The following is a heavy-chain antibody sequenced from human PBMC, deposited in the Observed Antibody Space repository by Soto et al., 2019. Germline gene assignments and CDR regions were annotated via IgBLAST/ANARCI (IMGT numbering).Heavy chain of an antibody. CDR1: GFTFSSYA. J-gene: IGHJ6*02. V-gene: IGHV3-30-3*01. CDR2: ISYDGSNK. D-gene: IGHD6-13*01. Sequence: PGGSLRLSCAASGFTFSSYAMHWVRQAPGKGLEWVAVISYDGSNKYYADSVKGRFTISRDNSKNTLYLQMNSLRAEDTAVYYCAKDRGQQLYGSYYGMDVWGQGTTVTVSS. CDR3: AKDRGQQLYGSYYGMDV.